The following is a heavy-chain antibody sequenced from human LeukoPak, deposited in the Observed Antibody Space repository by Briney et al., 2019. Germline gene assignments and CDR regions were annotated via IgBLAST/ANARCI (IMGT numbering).Heavy chain of an antibody. D-gene: IGHD2/OR15-2a*01. CDR1: GYTFTSYG. Sequence: ASVKVSCKAFGYTFTSYGISWVRQAPGQGLEWMGWISGYNGDTNCAQKLEGRVTMTTDPSTSTAYMELGNLRSDDTAVYYCARDGNTLPSDYWGQGTLVTVSS. J-gene: IGHJ4*02. CDR3: ARDGNTLPSDY. V-gene: IGHV1-18*01. CDR2: ISGYNGDT.